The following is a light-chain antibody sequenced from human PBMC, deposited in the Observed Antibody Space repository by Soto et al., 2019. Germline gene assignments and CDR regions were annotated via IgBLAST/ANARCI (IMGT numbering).Light chain of an antibody. J-gene: IGKJ1*01. CDR1: QSVSSN. Sequence: EIVMTQSPATLSVSPGERATLSCRASQSVSSNLAWYQQKPGQAPRLLIYGASTRATGIPARFSGSWSGTKFTLTISSLQSEDFAVYYCQQYNNWWTFGQGTKVEIK. V-gene: IGKV3-15*01. CDR2: GAS. CDR3: QQYNNWWT.